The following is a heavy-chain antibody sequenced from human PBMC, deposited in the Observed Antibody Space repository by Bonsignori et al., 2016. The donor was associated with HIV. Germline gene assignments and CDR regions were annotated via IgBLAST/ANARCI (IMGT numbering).Heavy chain of an antibody. J-gene: IGHJ3*02. V-gene: IGHV3-9*01. CDR2: INRNSGSA. Sequence: PGKGLEWVSGINRNSGSADYADSVRGRFTISRDNAKNSLHLQMNSLRGDDTAVYYCAKAFDAFDIWGQGTMVTVSS. CDR3: AKAFDAFDI.